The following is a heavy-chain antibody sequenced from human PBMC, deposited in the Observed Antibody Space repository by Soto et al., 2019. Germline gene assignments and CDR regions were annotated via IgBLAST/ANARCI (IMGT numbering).Heavy chain of an antibody. CDR1: GGSISSVYYY. CDR3: ATEVRYSYGYNALDF. CDR2: IYYSGST. Sequence: QVQLQESGPGLVKPSQTLSLTCTVSGGSISSVYYYWSWIRQPPGKGLEWIGYIYYSGSTYYNPSLKSRGIVSVDPSKNPFSLKLNSVTAADTAVYYCATEVRYSYGYNALDFWGQGTMVTVSS. V-gene: IGHV4-30-4*01. D-gene: IGHD5-18*01. J-gene: IGHJ3*01.